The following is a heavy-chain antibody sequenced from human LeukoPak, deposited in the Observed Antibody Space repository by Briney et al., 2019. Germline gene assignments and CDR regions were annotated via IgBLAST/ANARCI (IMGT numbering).Heavy chain of an antibody. Sequence: SQTLSLTCALSGDSFSSISAAWDSIRQSPSRGLEWLGRSYYRSKWYNDYAVSVKSRITINPDTSKNQFYLQLNSVTPEDTAVYYCTRQTRGASAYSGQGTLVTVSS. CDR2: SYYRSKWYN. J-gene: IGHJ4*02. CDR1: GDSFSSISAA. CDR3: TRQTRGASAY. V-gene: IGHV6-1*01.